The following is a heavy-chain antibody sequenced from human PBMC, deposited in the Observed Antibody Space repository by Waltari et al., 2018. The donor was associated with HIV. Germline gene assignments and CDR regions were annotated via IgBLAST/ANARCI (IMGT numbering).Heavy chain of an antibody. Sequence: EVQLVESGGGLVQPGRSLRLSCAASGFTFDDYAMHWVRQAPGKGLEWVSGISWNSGSIGYADSVKGRFTISRDNAKNSLYLQMNSLRAEDTALYYCAKDIHRTRYYFDYWGQGTLVTVSS. J-gene: IGHJ4*02. CDR2: ISWNSGSI. CDR1: GFTFDDYA. CDR3: AKDIHRTRYYFDY. V-gene: IGHV3-9*01.